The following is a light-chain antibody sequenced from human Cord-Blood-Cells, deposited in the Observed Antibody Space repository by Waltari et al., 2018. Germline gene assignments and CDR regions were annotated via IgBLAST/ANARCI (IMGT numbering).Light chain of an antibody. CDR3: QQYNSYSWT. V-gene: IGKV1-5*03. CDR1: QSISSW. CDR2: KAS. Sequence: DIQITQSPSTLSASVGESVPITCRASQSISSWLAWYQQKPGKAPKLLIYKASSLESGVPSRISGSGSGTEFTLTISSLQPDDFATYYCQQYNSYSWTFGQATKVEI. J-gene: IGKJ1*01.